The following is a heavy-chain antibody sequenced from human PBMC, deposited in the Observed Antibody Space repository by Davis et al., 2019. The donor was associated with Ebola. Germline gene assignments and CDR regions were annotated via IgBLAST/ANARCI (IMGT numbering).Heavy chain of an antibody. D-gene: IGHD3-22*01. J-gene: IGHJ3*02. CDR3: ARPDSSGYHPGAFDI. V-gene: IGHV3-15*01. CDR1: GFTFSNAW. Sequence: GESLKISCAASGFTFSNAWMSWVRQAPGKGLEWVGRIKSKTDGGTTDYAAPVKGRFTISRDNSKNTLYLQMNSLRAEDTAVYYCARPDSSGYHPGAFDIWGQGTMVTVSS. CDR2: IKSKTDGGTT.